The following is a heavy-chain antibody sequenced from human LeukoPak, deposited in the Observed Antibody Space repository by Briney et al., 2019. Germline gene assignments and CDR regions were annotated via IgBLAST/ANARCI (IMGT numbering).Heavy chain of an antibody. J-gene: IGHJ4*02. CDR3: ARDGDSSSWYKHIDY. CDR2: IYYSGST. D-gene: IGHD6-13*01. CDR1: GFTVSSNY. Sequence: GSLRLSCAASGFTVSSNYMSWVRQAPGKGLEWIGYIYYSGSTNYNPSLKSRVTISVDTSKNQFSLKLSSVTAADTAVYYCARDGDSSSWYKHIDYWGQGTLVTVSS. V-gene: IGHV4-59*02.